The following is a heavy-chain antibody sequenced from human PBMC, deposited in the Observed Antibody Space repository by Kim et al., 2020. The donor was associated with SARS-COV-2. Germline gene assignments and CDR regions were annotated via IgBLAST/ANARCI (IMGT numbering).Heavy chain of an antibody. CDR1: GGSFSGYY. J-gene: IGHJ4*01. Sequence: SETLSLTCAVYGGSFSGYYWSWIRQPPGKGLEWIGEINHSGSTNYNPSLKSRVTISVDTSKNQFSLKLSSVTAADTAVYYCARGQYTYGSGNYRLYYFD. D-gene: IGHD3-10*01. V-gene: IGHV4-34*01. CDR2: INHSGST. CDR3: ARGQYTYGSGNYRLYYFD.